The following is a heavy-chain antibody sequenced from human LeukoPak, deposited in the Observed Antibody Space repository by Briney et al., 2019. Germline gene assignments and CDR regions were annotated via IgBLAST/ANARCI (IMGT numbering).Heavy chain of an antibody. CDR1: GFTFDDYA. V-gene: IGHV3-9*03. Sequence: GGSLRLSCPSSGFTFDDYAMHWVRQAPGKGLEWVSGISWNSGSIGYADSVKGRFTISRDNAKNSLYLQMNSLRAEDMALYYCAKGGGYTNHDAFDIWGQGTMVTVSP. CDR2: ISWNSGSI. J-gene: IGHJ3*02. CDR3: AKGGGYTNHDAFDI. D-gene: IGHD5-12*01.